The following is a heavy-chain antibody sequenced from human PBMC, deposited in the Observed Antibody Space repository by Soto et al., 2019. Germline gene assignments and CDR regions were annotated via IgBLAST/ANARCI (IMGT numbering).Heavy chain of an antibody. CDR3: ARGVVARDYYYGMDV. Sequence: EVQLVESGGGLVQPGGSLRLSCAASGFTFSDHYMDWVRQAPGKGLEWVGRTRNKANSYTTEYAASVKGRFTISRDDSKNSLYLQMNSLKTEDTAVYYCARGVVARDYYYGMDVWGHGTTVTVSS. CDR2: TRNKANSYTT. J-gene: IGHJ6*02. V-gene: IGHV3-72*01. D-gene: IGHD2-15*01. CDR1: GFTFSDHY.